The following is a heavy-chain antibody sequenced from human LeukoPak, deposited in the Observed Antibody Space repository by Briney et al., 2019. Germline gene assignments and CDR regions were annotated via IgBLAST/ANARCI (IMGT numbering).Heavy chain of an antibody. CDR2: ITTDTGNP. CDR3: ARDGARLDI. Sequence: ASVKVSCKASGYTFTNYAISWVRQAPGQGLEWMGWITTDTGNPTYAQGFTGRFVFSLDTSVTTAYLQITSLKAEDTAVYYCARDGARLDIWGQGTMVSVSS. J-gene: IGHJ3*02. D-gene: IGHD4/OR15-4a*01. V-gene: IGHV7-4-1*02. CDR1: GYTFTNYA.